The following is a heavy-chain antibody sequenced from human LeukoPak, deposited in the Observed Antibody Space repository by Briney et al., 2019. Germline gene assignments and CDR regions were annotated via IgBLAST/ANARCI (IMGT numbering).Heavy chain of an antibody. V-gene: IGHV4-59*01. CDR3: ARETLTMVRARGWFDP. D-gene: IGHD3-10*01. Sequence: SETLSLTCTVSGGSISSYYWSWIRQPPGKGLEWLGYIYYSGSTNYNPSLKSRVTISVDTSKNQFSLKLSSVTAADTAVYYCARETLTMVRARGWFDPWGQGTLVTVSS. CDR1: GGSISSYY. J-gene: IGHJ5*02. CDR2: IYYSGST.